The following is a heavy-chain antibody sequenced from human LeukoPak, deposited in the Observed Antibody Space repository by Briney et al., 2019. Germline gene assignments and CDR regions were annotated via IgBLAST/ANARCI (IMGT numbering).Heavy chain of an antibody. CDR1: GGSISSSSYY. CDR3: ARGRQRKITIFGVVISNWFDP. Sequence: SETLSLTCTVSGGSISSSSYYWGWIRQPPGKGLEWIGEINHSGSTNYNPSLKSRVTISVDTSKNQFSLKLSSVTAADTAVYYCARGRQRKITIFGVVISNWFDPWGQGTLVTVSS. J-gene: IGHJ5*02. CDR2: INHSGST. D-gene: IGHD3-3*01. V-gene: IGHV4-39*07.